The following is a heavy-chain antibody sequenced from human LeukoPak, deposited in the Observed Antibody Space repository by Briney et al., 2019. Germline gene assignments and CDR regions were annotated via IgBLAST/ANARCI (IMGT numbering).Heavy chain of an antibody. CDR2: ISGSGSST. CDR3: AKGRLFHQLDY. Sequence: GGSLRLSCAASGFTFSSHAMSWVRQAPGKGLEWVSTISGSGSSTFYPDSVKGRFTISRDSSKNTLYLQMNSLRAEDTAVYYCAKGRLFHQLDYWGQGTLVTVSS. CDR1: GFTFSSHA. J-gene: IGHJ4*02. V-gene: IGHV3-23*01. D-gene: IGHD3-22*01.